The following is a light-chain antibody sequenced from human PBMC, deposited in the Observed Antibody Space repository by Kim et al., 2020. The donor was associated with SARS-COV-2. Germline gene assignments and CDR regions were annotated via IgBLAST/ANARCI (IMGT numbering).Light chain of an antibody. CDR2: QDN. V-gene: IGLV3-1*01. Sequence: SVSPGETATISCTGDDLQFKYVCRYQRTASHSPVLVLYQDNKRPSGIPGRFSGSNAGNTASLTISGTQAMDEADYYSQVWDNSLGVFGAGTQLTVL. CDR3: QVWDNSLGV. J-gene: IGLJ2*01. CDR1: DLQFKY.